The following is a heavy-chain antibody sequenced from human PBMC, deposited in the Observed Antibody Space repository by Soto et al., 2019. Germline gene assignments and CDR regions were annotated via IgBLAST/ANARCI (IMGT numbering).Heavy chain of an antibody. CDR2: IYYSVST. Sequence: SETLSLTCTVSGGSISSYYWSWIRQPPGKGLEWIGYIYYSVSTNYNPSLKSRVTISVDTSKNQFSLNLSSVTAADTAVYYCARRWGSAADYWGQGTLVTVSS. J-gene: IGHJ4*02. V-gene: IGHV4-59*08. D-gene: IGHD2-15*01. CDR1: GGSISSYY. CDR3: ARRWGSAADY.